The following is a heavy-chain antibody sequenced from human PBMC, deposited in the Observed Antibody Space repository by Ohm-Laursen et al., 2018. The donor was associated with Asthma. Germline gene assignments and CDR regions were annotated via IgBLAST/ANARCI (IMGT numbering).Heavy chain of an antibody. CDR3: ASVAAG. J-gene: IGHJ4*02. Sequence: SLRLSCAASGFSFSAYAMHWVRQAPGKGLEWVAVIWYDGSNKYYADSVKGRFTISRDNAKNLVFLQMNSLRAEDTAVYYCASVAAGWGQGTRVTVSS. CDR2: IWYDGSNK. CDR1: GFSFSAYA. V-gene: IGHV3-33*08. D-gene: IGHD6-19*01.